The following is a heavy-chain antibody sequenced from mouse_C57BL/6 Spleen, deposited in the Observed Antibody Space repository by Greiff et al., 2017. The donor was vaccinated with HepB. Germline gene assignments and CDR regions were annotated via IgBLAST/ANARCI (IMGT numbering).Heavy chain of an antibody. J-gene: IGHJ4*01. Sequence: QVQLKHSGPGLVQPSQSLSITCTVSGFSLTSYGVHWVRQSPGKGLEWLGVIWSGGSTDYIAASISRLSISKDNSKSQVFFKRNSLQADDTAIYYCARSEWLLGAMDYWGQGTSVTVSS. V-gene: IGHV2-2*01. CDR3: ARSEWLLGAMDY. CDR1: GFSLTSYG. D-gene: IGHD2-3*01. CDR2: IWSGGST.